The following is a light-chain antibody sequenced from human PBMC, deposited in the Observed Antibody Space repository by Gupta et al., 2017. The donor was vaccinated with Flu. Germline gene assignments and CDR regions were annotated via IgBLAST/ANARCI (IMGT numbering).Light chain of an antibody. CDR1: QSISRW. Sequence: DIQMTQSPSTLSASVGDRVTITCRASQSISRWLAWYQQKPGTAPKLLIYEASILEGGVSSRFSGSGSGTEFTLSINRLQPDDFASYFCQQYHSYSPTGKFGKGTKVEIK. J-gene: IGKJ1*01. CDR3: QQYHSYSPTGK. V-gene: IGKV1-5*03. CDR2: EAS.